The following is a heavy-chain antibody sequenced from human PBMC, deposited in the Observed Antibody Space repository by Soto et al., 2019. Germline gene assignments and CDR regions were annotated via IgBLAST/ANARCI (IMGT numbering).Heavy chain of an antibody. D-gene: IGHD2-2*01. V-gene: IGHV4-30-4*01. CDR1: GGSISSGDYY. J-gene: IGHJ5*02. CDR3: AIVFPGGYCSSTSCHTPFDP. CDR2: IYHSGST. Sequence: SETLSLTCTVSGGSISSGDYYWSWIRQPPGKGLEWIGDIYHSGSTNYNPSLKSRVTISVDKSKNQFSLKLSSVTAADTAVYYCAIVFPGGYCSSTSCHTPFDPWGQGTLVTVSS.